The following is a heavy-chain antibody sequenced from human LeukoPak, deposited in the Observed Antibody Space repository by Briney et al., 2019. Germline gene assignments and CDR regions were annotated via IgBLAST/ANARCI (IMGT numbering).Heavy chain of an antibody. J-gene: IGHJ3*02. Sequence: GGSLRLSCAASGFTVSSNYMSWVRQAPGKGLEWVSVIYSGGSTYYADSVKGRFTISRDNSKNTLYLQMNSLRAEDTAVYYCAKEHSSSWLDAFDIWGQGTMVTVSS. D-gene: IGHD6-13*01. V-gene: IGHV3-66*02. CDR2: IYSGGST. CDR3: AKEHSSSWLDAFDI. CDR1: GFTVSSNY.